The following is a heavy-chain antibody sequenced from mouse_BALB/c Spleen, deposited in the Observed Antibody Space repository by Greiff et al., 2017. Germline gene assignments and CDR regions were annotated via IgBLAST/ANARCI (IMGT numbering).Heavy chain of an antibody. CDR3: ARHGGNDPCAMDY. CDR2: ISSGGGST. V-gene: IGHV5-12-1*01. D-gene: IGHD2-1*01. Sequence: DVQLVESGGGLVKPGGSLKLSCAASGFAFSSYDMSWVRQTPEKRLEWVAYISSGGGSTYYPDTVKGRFTISRDNAKNTLYLQMSSLKSEDTAMYYCARHGGNDPCAMDYWGEGTSVTVSS. J-gene: IGHJ4*01. CDR1: GFAFSSYD.